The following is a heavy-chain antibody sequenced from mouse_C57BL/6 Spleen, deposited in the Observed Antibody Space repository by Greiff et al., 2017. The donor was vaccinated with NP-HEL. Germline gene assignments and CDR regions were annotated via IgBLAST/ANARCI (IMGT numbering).Heavy chain of an antibody. CDR1: GFTFSDYG. CDR3: ARSYGNDAMDY. D-gene: IGHD2-1*01. J-gene: IGHJ4*01. CDR2: ISSGSSTI. V-gene: IGHV5-17*01. Sequence: EVKLMESGGGLVKPGGSLKLSCAASGFTFSDYGMHWVRQAPEKGLEWVAYISSGSSTIYYADKVKGRFTISRDNAKNTLFLQMTSLRSEDTAMYYCARSYGNDAMDYWGQGTSVTVSS.